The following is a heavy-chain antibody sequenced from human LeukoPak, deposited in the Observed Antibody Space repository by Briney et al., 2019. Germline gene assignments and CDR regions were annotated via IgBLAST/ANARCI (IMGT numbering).Heavy chain of an antibody. CDR2: IFYSGST. CDR3: AKSNGYGFVDI. D-gene: IGHD3/OR15-3a*01. J-gene: IGHJ3*02. Sequence: SETLSLTCAVSGCSISSYYWSWIRQPPGKGLEWIGNIFYSGSTYYSPSLKSRVTISLDTSRNQFSLKLNSVTAADTAVYYCAKSNGYGFVDIWGPGTMVTVSS. V-gene: IGHV4-59*12. CDR1: GCSISSYY.